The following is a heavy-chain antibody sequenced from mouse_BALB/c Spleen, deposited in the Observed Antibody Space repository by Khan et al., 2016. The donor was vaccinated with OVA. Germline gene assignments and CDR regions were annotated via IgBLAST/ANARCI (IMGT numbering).Heavy chain of an antibody. J-gene: IGHJ3*01. Sequence: VQLVESGAELARPGASVKLSCKASGYTFTDYYIDWVKQRTGQGLEWIGEINPGSGNSYYNEKFKGKATLTADKSSNTASVQLSSLTSDDSSFYFCAREWGAWFAYWGQGTLVTVSA. CDR2: INPGSGNS. CDR3: AREWGAWFAY. CDR1: GYTFTDYY. V-gene: IGHV1-77*01.